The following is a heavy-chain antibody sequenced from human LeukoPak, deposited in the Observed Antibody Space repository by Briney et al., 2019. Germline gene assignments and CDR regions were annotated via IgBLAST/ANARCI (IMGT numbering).Heavy chain of an antibody. V-gene: IGHV4-39*07. CDR2: IFSGGNT. D-gene: IGHD5-18*01. Sequence: SETLSLTCTVSGASISSSRSFWGWIRQPPGKGLEWIVSIFSGGNTYYNPSLNSRVSISIDTSKNQFSLKLSSVTAADTAVYYCARTNPRYSQNFDYWGQGTLVTVSS. CDR3: ARTNPRYSQNFDY. CDR1: GASISSSRSF. J-gene: IGHJ4*02.